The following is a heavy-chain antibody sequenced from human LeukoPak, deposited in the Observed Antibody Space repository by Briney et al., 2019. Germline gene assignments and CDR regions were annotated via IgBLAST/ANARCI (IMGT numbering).Heavy chain of an antibody. Sequence: GGSLRLSCAVSGFTFSSYSMSWVRQAPGKGLEWVSSISSSGTYKYYADSVKGRFTISRDNAKNSLYLQMNSLRDEDTAVYYCARDGAGTGPWGQGTLVTVSS. J-gene: IGHJ5*02. CDR3: ARDGAGTGP. D-gene: IGHD6-13*01. CDR2: ISSSGTYK. V-gene: IGHV3-21*01. CDR1: GFTFSSYS.